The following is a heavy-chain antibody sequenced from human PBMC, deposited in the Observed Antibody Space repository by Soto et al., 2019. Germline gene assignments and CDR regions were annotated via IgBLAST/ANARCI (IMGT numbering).Heavy chain of an antibody. Sequence: QVQLQQWGAGLLKPSETLSLTCAVYGGSFSGYYWSWIRQPPGKGLEWIGEINHSGSTNYNPSLKSRVTISVDPSKNQFSLKLSSVTAADTAVYYCASSQQWLVPGYFDLWGRGTLVTVSS. V-gene: IGHV4-34*01. J-gene: IGHJ2*01. CDR1: GGSFSGYY. D-gene: IGHD6-19*01. CDR2: INHSGST. CDR3: ASSQQWLVPGYFDL.